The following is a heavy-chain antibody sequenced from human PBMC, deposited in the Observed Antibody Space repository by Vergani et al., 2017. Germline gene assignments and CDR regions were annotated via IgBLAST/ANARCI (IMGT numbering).Heavy chain of an antibody. CDR3: AREGFYDDSLGTYRPPSCYGQGV. V-gene: IGHV1-18*01. CDR2: VSPYNGTT. J-gene: IGHJ6*02. CDR1: VYSFINYG. D-gene: IGHD3-16*02. Sequence: VQSGDEVKKPGASVKVSCKTSVYSFINYGISWVRQAPGQGLVWLGWVSPYNGTTTYGQKIHGRVTMTTDTSTRTGYMQMRRLTFDDTAVYYCAREGFYDDSLGTYRPPSCYGQGVWGQGTKGTVSS.